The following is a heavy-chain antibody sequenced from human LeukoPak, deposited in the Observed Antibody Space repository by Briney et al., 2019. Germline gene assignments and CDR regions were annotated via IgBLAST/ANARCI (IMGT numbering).Heavy chain of an antibody. J-gene: IGHJ4*02. CDR3: AIVGYSYGYLGY. CDR2: FDPEDGET. V-gene: IGHV1-24*01. Sequence: ASVKVSCKDSGYTLTELSMHWVRQAPGKGLEWMGGFDPEDGETIYAQKFQGRVTMTEDTSTDTAYMELSSLRSEDTAVYYCAIVGYSYGYLGYWGQGTLVTVSS. D-gene: IGHD5-18*01. CDR1: GYTLTELS.